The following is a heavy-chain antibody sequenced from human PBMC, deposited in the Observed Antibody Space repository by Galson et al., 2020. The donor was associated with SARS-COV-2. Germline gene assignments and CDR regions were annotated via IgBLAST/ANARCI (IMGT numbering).Heavy chain of an antibody. CDR3: AAGYSAGWYRISFLQY. Sequence: SVKVSCKAPGGTFNDYAIILVRQAPGQGLEWMGGVIPVFHRPIYAQKFQGRVTITADESTSTAYMELSSLISEDTAVYYCAAGYSAGWYRISFLQYWGLGTLVTVSS. CDR1: GGTFNDYA. J-gene: IGHJ4*02. CDR2: VIPVFHRP. V-gene: IGHV1-69*13. D-gene: IGHD6-13*01.